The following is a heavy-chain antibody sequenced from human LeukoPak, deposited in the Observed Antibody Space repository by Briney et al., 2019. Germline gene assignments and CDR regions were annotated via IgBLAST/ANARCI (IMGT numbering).Heavy chain of an antibody. CDR2: ISAYNGNT. CDR1: GYTFTSYG. D-gene: IGHD6-13*01. CDR3: ARIAAAANRGAFDI. V-gene: IGHV1-18*01. Sequence: ASVKVSCKASGYTFTSYGISWVRQAPGQGLEWMGWISAYNGNTNYAQKLQGRVTMTTDTSTSTAYMELRSLRSDDTAVYYCARIAAAANRGAFDIWGQGTMVTVSS. J-gene: IGHJ3*02.